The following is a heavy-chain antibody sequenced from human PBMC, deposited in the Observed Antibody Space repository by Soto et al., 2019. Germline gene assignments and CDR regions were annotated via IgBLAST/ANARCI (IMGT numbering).Heavy chain of an antibody. J-gene: IGHJ6*04. Sequence: ASVKVSCKASGYTFTSYGISWVRQAPGQGLEWMGWISAYNGNTNYAQKLQGRLTMTTDTSTSTAYMELRSLRSDDTAVYYCASDGQWLGCCYYYGLDVWGKGTTVTVSS. D-gene: IGHD6-19*01. CDR2: ISAYNGNT. CDR1: GYTFTSYG. V-gene: IGHV1-18*01. CDR3: ASDGQWLGCCYYYGLDV.